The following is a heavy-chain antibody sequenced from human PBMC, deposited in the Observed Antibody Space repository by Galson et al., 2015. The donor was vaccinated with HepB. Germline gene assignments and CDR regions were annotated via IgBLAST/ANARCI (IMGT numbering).Heavy chain of an antibody. CDR3: AKVFPEKTDGWYRQALYYFDS. CDR2: ITPSGDNT. V-gene: IGHV3-23*01. D-gene: IGHD6-19*01. J-gene: IGHJ4*02. CDR1: GFTFSYYA. Sequence: SLRLSCAASGFTFSYYAMSWVCQAPGKGLEWVSAITPSGDNTFSADSMKGRFTISRDNSRNTLFLHMNSLRADDTAIYFCAKVFPEKTDGWYRQALYYFDSWGQGTRVTVSS.